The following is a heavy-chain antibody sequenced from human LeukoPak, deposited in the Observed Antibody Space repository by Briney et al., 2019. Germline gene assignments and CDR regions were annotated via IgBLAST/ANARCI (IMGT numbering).Heavy chain of an antibody. D-gene: IGHD6-19*01. CDR1: GITFSSYA. CDR2: ISGSGGST. CDR3: AKDLSPGGAGTFGLDY. Sequence: GGSLRLSCAASGITFSSYAMTWVRQAPGKGLEWVSAISGSGGSTYYADSVKGRFTISRDNSKNTLYLQMNSLRAEDTAVYYCAKDLSPGGAGTFGLDYWGQGTLVTVSS. J-gene: IGHJ4*02. V-gene: IGHV3-23*01.